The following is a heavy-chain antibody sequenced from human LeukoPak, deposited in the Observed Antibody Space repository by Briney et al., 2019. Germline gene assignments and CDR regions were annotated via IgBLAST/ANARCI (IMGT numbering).Heavy chain of an antibody. CDR1: GYTFTSQY. D-gene: IGHD1-26*01. Sequence: ASVKVSCKASGYTFTSQYMHWVRQAPGQGLEWMGWINPNSGGTNYAQKFQGRVTMTRDTSISTAYMELSRLRSDDTAVYYCSRELGGSYFDDWGQGTLVTVSS. CDR3: SRELGGSYFDD. V-gene: IGHV1-2*02. CDR2: INPNSGGT. J-gene: IGHJ4*02.